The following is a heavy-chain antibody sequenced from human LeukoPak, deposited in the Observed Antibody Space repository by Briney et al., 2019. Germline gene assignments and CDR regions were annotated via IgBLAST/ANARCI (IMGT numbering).Heavy chain of an antibody. CDR2: FSFNGVTT. D-gene: IGHD5-18*01. CDR3: AKGGYSSGRYFYYYMDV. Sequence: SGGSLRLSCAASGFTFSNYAMSWVRQAPGKGLEWVSTFSFNGVTTYYADSAKGRFTISRDNSKNTVYLQMNNLRAEDTAVYYCAKGGYSSGRYFYYYMDVWGEGTTVTVSS. J-gene: IGHJ6*03. CDR1: GFTFSNYA. V-gene: IGHV3-23*01.